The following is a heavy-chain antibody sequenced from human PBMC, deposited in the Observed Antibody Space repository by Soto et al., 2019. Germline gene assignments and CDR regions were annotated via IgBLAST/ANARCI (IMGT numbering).Heavy chain of an antibody. CDR3: ARDFTVWDYGDYRLYYYYGMDV. CDR2: INAGNGNT. Sequence: ASVKVSCTASGYTFTSYAMHWVRQAPGQRLEWMGWINAGNGNTKYSQKFQGRVTITRDTSASTAYMELSSLRSEDTAVYYCARDFTVWDYGDYRLYYYYGMDVWGQGTTVTVSS. J-gene: IGHJ6*02. V-gene: IGHV1-3*01. CDR1: GYTFTSYA. D-gene: IGHD4-17*01.